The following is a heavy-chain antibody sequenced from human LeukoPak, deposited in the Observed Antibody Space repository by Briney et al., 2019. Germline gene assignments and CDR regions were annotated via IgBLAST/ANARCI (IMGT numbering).Heavy chain of an antibody. CDR3: TRYSSSGWV. Sequence: GGSLRLSCAASGFTLNNAWMNWVRQAPGKGPEWVGRIKSKTDGGTTDYAAPVKGRFTISRDDSKNTLYLQMNSLKTDDTAVYYCTRYSSSGWVWGQGTLVTVSS. CDR1: GFTLNNAW. CDR2: IKSKTDGGTT. V-gene: IGHV3-15*01. D-gene: IGHD6-19*01. J-gene: IGHJ4*02.